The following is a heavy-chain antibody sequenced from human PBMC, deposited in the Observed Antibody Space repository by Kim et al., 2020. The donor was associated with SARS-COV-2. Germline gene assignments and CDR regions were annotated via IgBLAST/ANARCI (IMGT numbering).Heavy chain of an antibody. Sequence: SVKVSCKASGGTFSSYAISWVRQAPGQGLEWMGGIIPIFGTANYAQKFQGRVTITADESTSTAYMELSSLRSEDTAVYYCAGGSSSSGGSYDFDYWGQGTLVTVSS. J-gene: IGHJ4*02. CDR3: AGGSSSSGGSYDFDY. CDR1: GGTFSSYA. V-gene: IGHV1-69*13. CDR2: IIPIFGTA. D-gene: IGHD6-6*01.